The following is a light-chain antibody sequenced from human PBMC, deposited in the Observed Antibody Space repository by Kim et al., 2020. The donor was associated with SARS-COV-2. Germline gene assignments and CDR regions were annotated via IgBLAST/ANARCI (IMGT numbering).Light chain of an antibody. CDR1: RLGDRY. CDR3: QAGDSNIRV. CDR2: QDT. Sequence: SYELTQPPSVSVSPGQTASIPCSGERLGDRYICWYQQRPGQSPVLVIYQDTKRPSEIPERFSASHSGNTATLTISGTQPMDEADYYCQAGDSNIRVFVGG. J-gene: IGLJ3*02. V-gene: IGLV3-1*01.